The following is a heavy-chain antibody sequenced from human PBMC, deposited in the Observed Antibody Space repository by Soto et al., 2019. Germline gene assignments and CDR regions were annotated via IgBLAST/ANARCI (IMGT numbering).Heavy chain of an antibody. V-gene: IGHV4-31*03. D-gene: IGHD3-22*01. Sequence: PSETLSLTCTVSGGSISSGGYYWSWIRQHPGKGLEWTGYIYYSGSTYYNPSLKSRVTISVDTSKNQFSLKLSSVTAADTAVYYCAGTDYYDSSGYEFDYWGQGTLVTVSS. CDR1: GGSISSGGYY. J-gene: IGHJ4*02. CDR2: IYYSGST. CDR3: AGTDYYDSSGYEFDY.